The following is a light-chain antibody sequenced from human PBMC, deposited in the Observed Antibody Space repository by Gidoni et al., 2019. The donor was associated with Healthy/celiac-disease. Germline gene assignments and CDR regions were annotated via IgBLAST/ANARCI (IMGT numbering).Light chain of an antibody. CDR3: QQYDNLPYT. V-gene: IGKV1-33*01. CDR1: QDISNS. Sequence: EIQLTQSPSSLSASVGHSVTITCQASQDISNSLNWYQQKPGKAPKLLFYDASNLATGVPSRFSGSGAGTDFTFTISSLQPEDIATYYCQQYDNLPYTCGQGTKLEIK. J-gene: IGKJ2*01. CDR2: DAS.